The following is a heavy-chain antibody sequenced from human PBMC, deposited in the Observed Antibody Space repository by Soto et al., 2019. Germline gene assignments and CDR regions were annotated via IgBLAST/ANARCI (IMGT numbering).Heavy chain of an antibody. CDR1: GFTFSSYS. CDR3: ARDRFASSWSYFDY. D-gene: IGHD6-13*01. Sequence: GGSLRLSCAASGFTFSSYSMHWVRQAPGKGLEWVSSISSRSRSIYYADSQKGRFTISRDNSKNTLYLQMNSLRAEDTAVYYCARDRFASSWSYFDYWGQGTPVTVSS. J-gene: IGHJ4*02. CDR2: ISSRSRSI. V-gene: IGHV3-21*01.